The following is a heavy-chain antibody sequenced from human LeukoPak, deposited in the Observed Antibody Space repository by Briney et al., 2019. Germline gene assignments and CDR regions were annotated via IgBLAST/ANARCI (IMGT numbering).Heavy chain of an antibody. CDR3: ARHTPMVLAPSGYYFNMDI. CDR2: IYYSGST. CDR1: GGSISSYY. D-gene: IGHD5-18*01. V-gene: IGHV4-59*08. J-gene: IGHJ6*02. Sequence: KLSETLSLTCTVSGGSISSYYWSWIRQPPGKGLGWIGYIYYSGSTNYNPSLKSRVTMSVDTSKNRFSLRLSSVTAADTAVYYCARHTPMVLAPSGYYFNMDIWGQGTAVTVSS.